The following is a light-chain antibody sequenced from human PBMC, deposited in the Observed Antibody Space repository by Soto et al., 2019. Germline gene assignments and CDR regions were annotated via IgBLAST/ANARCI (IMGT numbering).Light chain of an antibody. CDR3: SSYTSSSSFY. CDR2: DVS. Sequence: QSALTQPASVSGSPGRSITISCTGTSSDVGGYNYVSWYQQHPGKAPKLMIYDVSNRPSGVSNRFSGSKSGNTASLTISGLQAEDEADYYCSSYTSSSSFYFGTGTKVTVL. J-gene: IGLJ1*01. CDR1: SSDVGGYNY. V-gene: IGLV2-14*01.